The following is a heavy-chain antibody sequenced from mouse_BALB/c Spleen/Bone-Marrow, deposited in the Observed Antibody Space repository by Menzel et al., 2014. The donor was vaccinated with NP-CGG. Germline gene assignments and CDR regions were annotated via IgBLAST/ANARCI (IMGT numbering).Heavy chain of an antibody. CDR2: IYYSGTI. CDR3: ARYGNYFDY. CDR1: GISITTGNYR. V-gene: IGHV3-5*02. D-gene: IGHD2-1*01. J-gene: IGHJ2*01. Sequence: DVHLVESGPGLVIPSQTVSLTCTVTGISITTGNYRWSWIRQFPGNKLEWIGYIYYSGTITYNPSLTSRTTITRDTSKNQFFLEMNSLTAEDTATYYCARYGNYFDYWGQGTTLTVSS.